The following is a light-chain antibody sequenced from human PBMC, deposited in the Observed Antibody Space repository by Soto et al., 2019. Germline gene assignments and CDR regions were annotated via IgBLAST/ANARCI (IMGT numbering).Light chain of an antibody. Sequence: DIPMTQSPSSLSASVGDRVTITCQASQDITNYLSWYQQKPGKAPKLLIYDASNLETGVPSRFSGSGSGTDFTFTISSLQPEDIATYYCQHYENLPLTFGGGTKVEI. CDR1: QDITNY. CDR2: DAS. V-gene: IGKV1-33*01. J-gene: IGKJ4*01. CDR3: QHYENLPLT.